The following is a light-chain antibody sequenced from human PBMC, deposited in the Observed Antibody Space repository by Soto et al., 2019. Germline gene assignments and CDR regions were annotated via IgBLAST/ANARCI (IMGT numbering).Light chain of an antibody. V-gene: IGKV3D-15*01. CDR3: QQYDDWLRLT. Sequence: EIVMTQSPATLSVSPGERATLSCRASQSVNIYLAWYQQKPGQALRLLIFGASYRATCIPARFSGSGSGTEFNLTISSRQSEDFAVYFCQQYDDWLRLTFGGGTKVEIK. J-gene: IGKJ4*01. CDR2: GAS. CDR1: QSVNIY.